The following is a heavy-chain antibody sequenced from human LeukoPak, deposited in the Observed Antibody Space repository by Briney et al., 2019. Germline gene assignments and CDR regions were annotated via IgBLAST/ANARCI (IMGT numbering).Heavy chain of an antibody. CDR3: AGDSARNYDYVRGSFAFDI. V-gene: IGHV1-2*06. Sequence: ASVKVSCKASGYTFTGYYMHWVRQAPGQGLEWMGRINPNSGGTNYAQKFQGRVTMTRDTSISTAYMELSRLRSDDTAVYYCAGDSARNYDYVRGSFAFDIWGQGTMVPSLQ. J-gene: IGHJ3*02. CDR2: INPNSGGT. D-gene: IGHD3-16*01. CDR1: GYTFTGYY.